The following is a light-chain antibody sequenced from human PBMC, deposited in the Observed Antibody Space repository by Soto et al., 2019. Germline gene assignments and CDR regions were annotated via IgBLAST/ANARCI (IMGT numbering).Light chain of an antibody. J-gene: IGKJ4*01. Sequence: EIVMTQSPATLSVSPGERATLSCRASQSVSSNLAWYQQKPGQAPRLLIYGASTRATGIPARFSGSGSGTEFTLTISSPQSEDFAVYYCQQYNNSSLTFGGGTKVEIK. CDR3: QQYNNSSLT. V-gene: IGKV3-15*01. CDR2: GAS. CDR1: QSVSSN.